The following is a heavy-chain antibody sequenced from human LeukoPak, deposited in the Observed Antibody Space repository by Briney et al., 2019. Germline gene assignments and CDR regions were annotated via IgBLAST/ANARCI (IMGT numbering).Heavy chain of an antibody. CDR3: AKDQRWLQLMGFDY. D-gene: IGHD5-24*01. V-gene: IGHV3-30*02. J-gene: IGHJ4*02. CDR1: GFTFSSYG. Sequence: GGSLRLSCAASGFTFSSYGMHWVRQAPGKGLEWVAFIRYDGGNKYYADSVKGRFTISRDNSKNTLYLQMNSLRAEDTAVYYCAKDQRWLQLMGFDYWGQGTLVTVSS. CDR2: IRYDGGNK.